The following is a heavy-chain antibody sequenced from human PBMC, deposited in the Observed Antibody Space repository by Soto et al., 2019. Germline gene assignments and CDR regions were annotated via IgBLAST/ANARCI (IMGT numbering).Heavy chain of an antibody. CDR1: GFTFSNYW. CDR3: ARDLGGVVSH. Sequence: EVQLVESGGGLVQPGGSLRLSCAASGFTFSNYWMHWVRQAPGKGPVWVSRINTDGSTTNYADSVKGRFTISRDNAKNTLYLQTNSLGAVETAVYYCARDLGGVVSHWGQGTLVTVSS. CDR2: INTDGSTT. J-gene: IGHJ4*02. V-gene: IGHV3-74*01. D-gene: IGHD3-16*01.